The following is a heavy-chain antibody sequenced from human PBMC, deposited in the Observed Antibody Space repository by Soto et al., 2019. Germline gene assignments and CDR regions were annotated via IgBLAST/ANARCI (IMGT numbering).Heavy chain of an antibody. CDR1: GLIFSNYG. CDR3: ATDGAAGAVMGV. D-gene: IGHD6-13*01. V-gene: IGHV3-21*06. J-gene: IGHJ6*02. Sequence: PGGSLRLSCTASGLIFSNYGMNWVRQAAGKRPEWVSSISSGGEYINYADSVKGRLTISRDNANNILYLQLTSLGVEDTAVYYCATDGAAGAVMGVWGQGTTVTVSS. CDR2: ISSGGEYI.